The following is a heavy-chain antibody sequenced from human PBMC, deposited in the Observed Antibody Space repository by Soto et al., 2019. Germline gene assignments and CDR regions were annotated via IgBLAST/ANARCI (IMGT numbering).Heavy chain of an antibody. CDR3: ARVATRLQSMEVLEY. Sequence: QVHLVESGGGVVQPGTSLRLSCTASGFIFRDYLIHWVRQAPGKGLEWLAVLSFDGTAEYYADSTRGRFTISRDIPKSTTYLVINYVRREDTAMYYCARVATRLQSMEVLEYWGQGTLVTVPS. CDR1: GFIFRDYL. J-gene: IGHJ4*02. CDR2: LSFDGTAE. V-gene: IGHV3-30*03. D-gene: IGHD2-21*02.